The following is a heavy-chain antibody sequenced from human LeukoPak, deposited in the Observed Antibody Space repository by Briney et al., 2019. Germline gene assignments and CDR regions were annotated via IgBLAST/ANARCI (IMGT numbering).Heavy chain of an antibody. V-gene: IGHV5-51*01. CDR1: GCFFTYW. J-gene: IGHJ4*02. CDR2: IYSGDSHT. Sequence: GGSLQISCKGSGCFFTYWIGWVRQMPGKGLEWMGIIYSGDSHTKYSPSFQGRVTISADKSISTAYLQWSSLEASDTAMYYCASARHGDYVWDYWGQGTLVTVSS. CDR3: ASARHGDYVWDY. D-gene: IGHD4-17*01.